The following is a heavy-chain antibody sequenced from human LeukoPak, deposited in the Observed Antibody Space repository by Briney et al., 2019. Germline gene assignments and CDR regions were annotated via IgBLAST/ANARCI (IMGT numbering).Heavy chain of an antibody. CDR1: GFNFNDAW. J-gene: IGHJ4*02. D-gene: IGHD4-17*01. V-gene: IGHV3-15*01. CDR2: IKSKTDGGTT. CDR3: TTDYMTTVATI. Sequence: MPGGSLRLSCATSGFNFNDAWMSWVRQAPGKGLEWVGRIKSKTDGGTTDYAAPVKGRFTISRDDSKNTLYLQMNSLKTEDTAVYYCTTDYMTTVATIWGQGTLVTVSS.